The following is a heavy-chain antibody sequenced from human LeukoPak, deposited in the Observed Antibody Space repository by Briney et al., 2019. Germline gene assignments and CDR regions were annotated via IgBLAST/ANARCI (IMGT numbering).Heavy chain of an antibody. CDR2: IIPIFGTA. CDR3: ARDKKIAAAGIDLFYWFDP. V-gene: IGHV1-69*05. Sequence: SVKVSCKASGGTFSSYAISWVRQAPGQGLEWMGGIIPIFGTANYAQKFQGRVTITTDESTSTAYMELSSLRSEDTAVYYCARDKKIAAAGIDLFYWFDPWGQGTLVTVSS. CDR1: GGTFSSYA. J-gene: IGHJ5*02. D-gene: IGHD6-13*01.